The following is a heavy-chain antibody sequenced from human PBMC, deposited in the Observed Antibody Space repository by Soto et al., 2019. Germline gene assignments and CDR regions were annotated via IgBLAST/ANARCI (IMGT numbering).Heavy chain of an antibody. D-gene: IGHD3-10*01. Sequence: EVQLVESGGGLVQPGGSLRLSCAASGFTFSSDWMRWVRQAPGKGLEWVANIKQDGSEKYYVDSVKGRFTISRDNAKNSLYLEMNSLSAEDSAVYSGARFLVLLWFGELLAGWFDPWGQGTLVTVSS. J-gene: IGHJ5*02. CDR2: IKQDGSEK. V-gene: IGHV3-7*03. CDR3: ARFLVLLWFGELLAGWFDP. CDR1: GFTFSSDW.